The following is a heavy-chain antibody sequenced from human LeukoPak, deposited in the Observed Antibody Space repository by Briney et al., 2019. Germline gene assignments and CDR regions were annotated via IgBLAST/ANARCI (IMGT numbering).Heavy chain of an antibody. D-gene: IGHD1-26*01. CDR2: VHHTGST. J-gene: IGHJ4*02. Sequence: SETLSLICTVSGGSISSSGYNWDWIRQPPGRGLELIGYVHHTGSTFHNSSLKSRVTISADTSQNQFSLSLTSVTAADTAVYYCAALGLLRGAGFNLATHFDYWGQGTLVAVSS. V-gene: IGHV4-39*01. CDR1: GGSISSSGYN. CDR3: AALGLLRGAGFNLATHFDY.